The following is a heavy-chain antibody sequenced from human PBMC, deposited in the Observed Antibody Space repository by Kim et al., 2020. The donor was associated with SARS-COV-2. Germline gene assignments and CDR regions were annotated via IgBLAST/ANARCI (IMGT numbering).Heavy chain of an antibody. CDR1: GYTFSRDS. V-gene: IGHV1-18*04. CDR2: INCGNGNA. J-gene: IGHJ6*01. Sequence: ASVKVSCKAFGYTFSRDSINWVRQAPGQGLEWMGGINCGNGNAIYSQNLQGRVTFTTDTSASTAYMEMRSLRPDDTAIYYCPGVCDYYYSSQGYLFDV. D-gene: IGHD2-2*01. CDR3: PGVCDYYYSSQGYLFDV.